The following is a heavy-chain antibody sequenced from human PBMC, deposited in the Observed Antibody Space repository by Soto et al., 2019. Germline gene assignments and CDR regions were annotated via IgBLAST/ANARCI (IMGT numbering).Heavy chain of an antibody. D-gene: IGHD3-16*01. CDR1: GSSFTNNA. CDR2: INPGSGDT. J-gene: IGHJ5*02. Sequence: XSVKVFWSASGSSFTNNAFSLVRQATGQGLEWMGWINPGSGDTGYAQKFQGRVTMTRDISIATAYMELSSLRSDDTAIYYCSRMATFGSLKWFDTWGQGTLVTFSS. CDR3: SRMATFGSLKWFDT. V-gene: IGHV1-8*01.